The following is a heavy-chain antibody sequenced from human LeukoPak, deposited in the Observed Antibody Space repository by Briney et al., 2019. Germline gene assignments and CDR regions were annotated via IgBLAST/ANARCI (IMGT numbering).Heavy chain of an antibody. D-gene: IGHD6-13*01. CDR2: ISGSGGST. CDR1: GFTFSSYA. CDR3: AKARLKLAAAGTYY. J-gene: IGHJ4*02. Sequence: PGGSLRLSCAASGFTFSSYAMSWVRQAPGKGLEWVSAISGSGGSTYYADSVKGRFTISSDNSKNTLYLQMNSLRAEDTAVYYCAKARLKLAAAGTYYWGQGTLVTVSS. V-gene: IGHV3-23*01.